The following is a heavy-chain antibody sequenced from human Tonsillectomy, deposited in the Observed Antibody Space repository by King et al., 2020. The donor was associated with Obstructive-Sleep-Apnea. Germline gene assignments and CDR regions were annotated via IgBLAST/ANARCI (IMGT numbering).Heavy chain of an antibody. J-gene: IGHJ3*02. V-gene: IGHV3-48*04. Sequence: QLVQSGGGLVQPGGSLRLSCAASGFTFSDYTMNWVRQAPGKGLEWVSYISSSSTTMYYADSVKGRFAISRDNAENSLYLQMSSLRAEDTAVYYCARDSKSGSEVGAFDIWGQGTMVTVSS. CDR1: GFTFSDYT. D-gene: IGHD1-26*01. CDR3: ARDSKSGSEVGAFDI. CDR2: ISSSSTTM.